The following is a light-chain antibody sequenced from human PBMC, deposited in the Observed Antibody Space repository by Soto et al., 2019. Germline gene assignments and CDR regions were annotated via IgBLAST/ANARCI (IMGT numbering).Light chain of an antibody. J-gene: IGKJ4*01. CDR2: GAS. Sequence: ATQTVTSNLAWYQQKPGRAPRLLIYGASTRATGMPARFSGSGSGTAYTLALRSRHSDEFALSICEGSNSSPPRFAGGTKVDIK. V-gene: IGKV3-15*01. CDR3: EGSNSSPPR. CDR1: QTVTSN.